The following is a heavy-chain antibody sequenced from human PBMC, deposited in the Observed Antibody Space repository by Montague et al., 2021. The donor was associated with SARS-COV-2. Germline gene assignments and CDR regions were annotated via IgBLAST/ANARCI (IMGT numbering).Heavy chain of an antibody. V-gene: IGHV4-31*03. D-gene: IGHD1-26*01. CDR1: GGSISSGGYY. J-gene: IGHJ4*02. CDR2: IYYTGRT. CDR3: ARAKVGAINLIYFDY. Sequence: TLSLTCSVSGGSISSGGYYWSWIRHHPGKGLEWIGYIYYTGRTYYNPSLKSRVSMSVDTSNSQFSLSLSSLTAADTAVFYCARAKVGAINLIYFDYWGQGTLVTVSS.